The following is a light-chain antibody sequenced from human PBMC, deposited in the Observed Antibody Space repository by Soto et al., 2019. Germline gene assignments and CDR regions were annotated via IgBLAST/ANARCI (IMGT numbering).Light chain of an antibody. CDR2: EVI. Sequence: QSVLTQPPSASGSPGQSVTISCTGTSSDVGGYNYVSWYQQHPGKAPKLMIYEVIKRPSGVPDRFSGSKSGNTASLTVSGLQAEDEAAYYCSSFAGSTNFAVFGTGTKLTVL. CDR3: SSFAGSTNFAV. J-gene: IGLJ1*01. V-gene: IGLV2-8*01. CDR1: SSDVGGYNY.